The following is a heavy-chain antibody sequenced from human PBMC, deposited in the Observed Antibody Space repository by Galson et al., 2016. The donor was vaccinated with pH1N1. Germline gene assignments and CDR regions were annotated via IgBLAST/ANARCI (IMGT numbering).Heavy chain of an antibody. D-gene: IGHD6-13*01. CDR2: VYYNGKT. Sequence: SETLSLTCSVSGGSVSRGTYYWSWLRQSPGKRLEWIGYVYYNGKTNYNPSLKSRVNMSIDRSKNQFSLTLRSVTAADTAVCFCTRDPTYSNSWYWYFDLWGRGTLVAVSS. CDR3: TRDPTYSNSWYWYFDL. V-gene: IGHV4-61*01. CDR1: GGSVSRGTYY. J-gene: IGHJ2*01.